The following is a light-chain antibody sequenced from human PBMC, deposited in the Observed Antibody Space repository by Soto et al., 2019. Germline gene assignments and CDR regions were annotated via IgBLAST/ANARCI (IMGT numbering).Light chain of an antibody. CDR3: QQRSNWPPLT. CDR2: DAS. J-gene: IGKJ4*01. V-gene: IGKV3-11*01. CDR1: QSVSSY. Sequence: EIVLTQSPATLSLSPGERATLSCRASQSVSSYLAWYQQKPGQAPRLLMYDASNRATDIPARFSGSGSGTDFTLTISSLEPEDFAVYYCQQRSNWPPLTFGGGTKVEIK.